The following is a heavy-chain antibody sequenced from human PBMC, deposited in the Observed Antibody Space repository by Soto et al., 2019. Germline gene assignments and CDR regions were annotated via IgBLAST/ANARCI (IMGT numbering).Heavy chain of an antibody. CDR1: GFIFSSYG. J-gene: IGHJ3*02. D-gene: IGHD6-13*01. CDR2: MSFDGSIK. Sequence: GGSLRLSCAASGFIFSSYGMNWVRQAPGKGLEWVAVMSFDGSIKYYADSVKGRFTISRDNSKNTLYLQMNSLRAEDTAVYYCAREASSSWPDAFDIWGQGTMVTVSS. CDR3: AREASSSWPDAFDI. V-gene: IGHV3-30*03.